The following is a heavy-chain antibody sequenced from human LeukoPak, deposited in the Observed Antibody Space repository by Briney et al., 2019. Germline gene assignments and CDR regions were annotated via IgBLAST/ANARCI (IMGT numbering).Heavy chain of an antibody. D-gene: IGHD3-22*01. CDR2: INPNSGGT. J-gene: IGHJ4*02. V-gene: IGHV1-2*02. CDR3: ARKNYYDRSGYYVY. CDR1: GYTFTGYY. Sequence: ASVKVSCKASGYTFTGYYMHWVRQAPGQGLEWMGWINPNSGGTNYAQKFQGRVTMTRDTSISTAYMELSRLRSDDTAVYYCARKNYYDRSGYYVYWGQGTLVTVSS.